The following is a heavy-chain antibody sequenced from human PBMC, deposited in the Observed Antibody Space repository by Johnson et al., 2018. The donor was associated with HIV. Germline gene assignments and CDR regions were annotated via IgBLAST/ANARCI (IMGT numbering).Heavy chain of an antibody. CDR2: ISFDGSNK. V-gene: IGHV3-30*18. J-gene: IGHJ3*02. D-gene: IGHD3-10*01. CDR3: AKGGLRFNMVRGGSDAFDI. CDR1: GFTFSSYG. Sequence: QVQLVEYGGGVVQPGRSLRLSCAASGFTFSSYGMHWVRQAPGKGLEWMAVISFDGSNKYYADSVKGRFTISRDNSKNTLYLRMNSLRAEDTAVYYCAKGGLRFNMVRGGSDAFDIWGQGTMVTVSS.